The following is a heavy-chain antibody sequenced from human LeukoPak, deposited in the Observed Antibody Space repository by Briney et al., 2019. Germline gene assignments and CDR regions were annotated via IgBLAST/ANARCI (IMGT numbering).Heavy chain of an antibody. J-gene: IGHJ4*02. CDR3: ARGHRGNYYDSSGYGN. CDR2: INPSGGST. Sequence: ASVKVSCKASGSTFTSYYMHWVRQAPGQGLEWMGIINPSGGSTSYAQKFQGRVTMTRDTSTSTAYMELRSLRSDDTAVYYCARGHRGNYYDSSGYGNWGQGTLVTVSS. V-gene: IGHV1-46*01. D-gene: IGHD3-22*01. CDR1: GSTFTSYY.